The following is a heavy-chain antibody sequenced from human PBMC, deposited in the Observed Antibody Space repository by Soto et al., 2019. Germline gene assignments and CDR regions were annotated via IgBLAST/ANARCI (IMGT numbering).Heavy chain of an antibody. CDR3: AHTLWGYTKRAFNI. V-gene: IGHV2-5*02. Sequence: QITLKESGPTVVKPTQTLTLTCTFSGFSLSTSGVGVGWIRQPPGKALEWLALIYWDDDKWYSPSLKSRLTTTKDTSKNQVFLTMTNVDPADAATYYCAHTLWGYTKRAFNIWGQGTMVTVSS. CDR1: GFSLSTSGVG. D-gene: IGHD3-16*01. CDR2: IYWDDDK. J-gene: IGHJ3*02.